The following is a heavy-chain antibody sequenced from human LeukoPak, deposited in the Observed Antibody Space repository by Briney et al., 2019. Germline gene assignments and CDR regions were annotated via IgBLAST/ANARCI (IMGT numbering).Heavy chain of an antibody. D-gene: IGHD5-18*01. Sequence: SMKLSFKASGGTSSSYAISWVRQAPGQGLEWMGGIIPIFGTANYAQKFQGRVTITADESTSTAYMELSSLRSEDTAVYYCARDAGQLWLVYWGQGTLVTVSS. CDR3: ARDAGQLWLVY. J-gene: IGHJ4*02. CDR2: IIPIFGTA. CDR1: GGTSSSYA. V-gene: IGHV1-69*01.